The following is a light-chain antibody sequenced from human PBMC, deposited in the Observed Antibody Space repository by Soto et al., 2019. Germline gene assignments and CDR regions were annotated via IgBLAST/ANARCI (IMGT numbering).Light chain of an antibody. CDR3: SSFAGSNNLL. Sequence: QSALTQPPSASGSPGQSVTISCTVTSSDVGGYNYVSWYQQHPGKAPKLMIYEVTKRPSGVPDRFSGSKSGNTASLTVSGLQAEDEADYYCSSFAGSNNLLFGGGTKVTVL. CDR1: SSDVGGYNY. V-gene: IGLV2-8*01. CDR2: EVT. J-gene: IGLJ3*02.